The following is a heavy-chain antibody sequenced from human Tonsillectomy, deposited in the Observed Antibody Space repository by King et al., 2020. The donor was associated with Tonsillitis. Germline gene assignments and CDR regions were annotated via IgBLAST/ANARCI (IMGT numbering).Heavy chain of an antibody. Sequence: VQLQESGGGVVQPGGSLRLSCAASGFTFNDYAMSWGLRAPGKGLEWVSTISGSGGNTYNADSVRGRFTISGENSKNTLYQQMNSLRAEDTAVYYCAKTNYDFWSGFTAGAFDVWGQGAMVTVSS. CDR3: AKTNYDFWSGFTAGAFDV. J-gene: IGHJ3*01. CDR1: GFTFNDYA. CDR2: ISGSGGNT. V-gene: IGHV3-23*01. D-gene: IGHD3-3*01.